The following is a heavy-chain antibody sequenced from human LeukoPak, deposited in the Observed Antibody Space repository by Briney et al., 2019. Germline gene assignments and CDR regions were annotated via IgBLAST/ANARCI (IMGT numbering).Heavy chain of an antibody. CDR3: ARVSISGGGVDY. Sequence: GGSLRLSCAASGFTMTWVRQAPGKGLEWVSCISTSSSYIYYADSLQGRFTVSRDSIENSLFLQMNSLIAEDTAVYYCARVSISGGGVDYWGQGTLVTVPS. D-gene: IGHD3-16*01. V-gene: IGHV3-21*01. J-gene: IGHJ4*02. CDR1: GFT. CDR2: ISTSSSYI.